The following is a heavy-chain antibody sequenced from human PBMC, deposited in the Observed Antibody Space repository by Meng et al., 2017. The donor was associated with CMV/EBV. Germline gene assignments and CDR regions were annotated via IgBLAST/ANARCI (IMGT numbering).Heavy chain of an antibody. CDR2: IYWDDDK. CDR3: AHKGRRMAAAGINWFDP. V-gene: IGHV2-5*02. Sequence: IPLKEPGPTLVKPTQTLTLTCTFSGFSLSTSGVGVGWIRQPPGKALEWLALIYWDDDKRYSPSLKSRLTITKDTSKNQVVLTMTNMDPVDTATYYCAHKGRRMAAAGINWFDPWGQGTLVTVSS. CDR1: GFSLSTSGVG. D-gene: IGHD6-13*01. J-gene: IGHJ5*02.